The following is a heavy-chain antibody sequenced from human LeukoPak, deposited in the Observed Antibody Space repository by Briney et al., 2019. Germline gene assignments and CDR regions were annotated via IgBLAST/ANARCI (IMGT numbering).Heavy chain of an antibody. CDR3: ARDRGYCYGYGIFDY. Sequence: ASVEVSCKASGYTFTSYYMHWVRQAPGQGLEWMGIINPSGGSTSYAQKFQGRVTMTRDTSTSTVYMELSSLRSEDTAVYYCARDRGYCYGYGIFDYWGQGTLVTVSS. D-gene: IGHD5-18*01. CDR2: INPSGGST. J-gene: IGHJ4*02. CDR1: GYTFTSYY. V-gene: IGHV1-46*01.